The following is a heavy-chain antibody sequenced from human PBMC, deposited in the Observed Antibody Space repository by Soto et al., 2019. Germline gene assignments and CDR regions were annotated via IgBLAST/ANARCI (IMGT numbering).Heavy chain of an antibody. J-gene: IGHJ5*02. V-gene: IGHV3-21*01. Sequence: GGSLRLSGAASVFTFRSFTMNWVRQGPGKGLEWVSTISSNSAHIYYTDALRGRFTISRDNAKNSLHLQMNSLRAEDTAVYYCTRDASRDSSARGWFDPWGPGTLVTVSS. D-gene: IGHD6-13*01. CDR2: ISSNSAHI. CDR1: VFTFRSFT. CDR3: TRDASRDSSARGWFDP.